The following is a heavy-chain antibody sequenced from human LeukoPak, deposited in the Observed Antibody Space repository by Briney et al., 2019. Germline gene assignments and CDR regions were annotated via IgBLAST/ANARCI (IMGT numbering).Heavy chain of an antibody. CDR2: IYASGST. D-gene: IGHD6-19*01. CDR1: GGSTSSYY. CDR3: ARESSGWPSDI. V-gene: IGHV4-4*07. J-gene: IGHJ3*02. Sequence: SETLSLTCTVSGGSTSSYYWSWIRQPAGKGLEWIGRIYASGSTNYNPSLKSRVTMSVDTSKNQFSLKLTSVTAADTAVYYCARESSGWPSDIWGQGTMVTVSS.